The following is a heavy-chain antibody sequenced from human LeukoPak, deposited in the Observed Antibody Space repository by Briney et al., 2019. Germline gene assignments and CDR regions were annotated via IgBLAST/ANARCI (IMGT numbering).Heavy chain of an antibody. D-gene: IGHD3-10*01. J-gene: IGHJ4*02. CDR1: GYTFTSYD. Sequence: GASVKVSCKASGYTFTSYDINWVRQATGLGLEWMGWMNANSGDTGYAQNFQGRVTMTRNTSISTAYMELSSLRSEDTAIYYCARGGTYLPFGYWGQGTLVTVSS. V-gene: IGHV1-8*01. CDR3: ARGGTYLPFGY. CDR2: MNANSGDT.